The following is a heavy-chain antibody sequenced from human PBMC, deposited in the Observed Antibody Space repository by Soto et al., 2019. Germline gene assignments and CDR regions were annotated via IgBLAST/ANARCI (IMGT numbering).Heavy chain of an antibody. V-gene: IGHV4-30-4*01. CDR3: ARDSGSGSF. D-gene: IGHD1-26*01. J-gene: IGHJ1*01. CDR2: MHYSGST. CDR1: GGSVSNGDYY. Sequence: QVQLQESGPGLVKPSQTLSLTCTVSGGSVSNGDYYWSWIRQPPGKGLEWIGNMHYSGSTGYNPSLKIRVTMSVDTANNQFSLKLSSVTPADTAVYYCARDSGSGSFWGQGTLVTVSS.